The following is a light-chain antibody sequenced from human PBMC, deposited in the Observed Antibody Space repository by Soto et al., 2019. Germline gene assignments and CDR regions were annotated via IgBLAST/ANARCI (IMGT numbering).Light chain of an antibody. V-gene: IGLV1-44*01. CDR3: AAWDDSLNVLL. CDR2: SNY. J-gene: IGLJ2*01. Sequence: QSVLTQPPSASGTPWQRVTISCSGGRSNIGNNPVNWYQQLPGTAPKLLIYSNYQRPSGVPDRFSGSKSDTSASLTISGLQSEDEADYYCAAWDDSLNVLLFGGGTKLTVL. CDR1: RSNIGNNP.